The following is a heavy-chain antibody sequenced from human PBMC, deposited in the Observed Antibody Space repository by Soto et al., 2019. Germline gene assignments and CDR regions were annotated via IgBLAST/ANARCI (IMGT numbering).Heavy chain of an antibody. J-gene: IGHJ6*02. V-gene: IGHV3-33*01. Sequence: GGSLRLSGAASRFTLSSFGIPRVRQAPGKGLEWVAVIWYDGSNKYYADSVKGRFTISRDNSKNTLYLQMDSLRGEDTAVYYCARDPGKWGRSYYGMDVWDQGTTVTVSS. CDR1: RFTLSSFG. D-gene: IGHD3-16*01. CDR2: IWYDGSNK. CDR3: ARDPGKWGRSYYGMDV.